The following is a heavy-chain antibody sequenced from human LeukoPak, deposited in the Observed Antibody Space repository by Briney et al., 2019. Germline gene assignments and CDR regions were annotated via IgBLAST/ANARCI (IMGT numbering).Heavy chain of an antibody. CDR3: AREDGGGYGDGKGYFDY. CDR2: IYYSGST. D-gene: IGHD4-17*01. J-gene: IGHJ4*02. CDR1: GGSISSSSYY. Sequence: PSETLSLTCTVSGGSISSSSYYWGWIRQPPGKGLEWIGSIYYSGSTYYNPSLKSRVTISVDTSKNQFSLKLSSVTAADTAVYYCAREDGGGYGDGKGYFDYWGQGTLVTVSS. V-gene: IGHV4-39*07.